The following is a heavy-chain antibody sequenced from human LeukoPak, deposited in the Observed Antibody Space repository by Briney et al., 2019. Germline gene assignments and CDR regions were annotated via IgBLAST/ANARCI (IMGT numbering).Heavy chain of an antibody. CDR3: ARDGLQRWKRDYYYGMDV. J-gene: IGHJ6*02. CDR2: ISAYNGNT. Sequence: ASVKVSCKASGYTFTNYYIHWVRQAPGQGLEWMGWISAYNGNTNYAQKLQGRVTMTTDTSTSTAYMELRSLRSDDTAVYYCARDGLQRWKRDYYYGMDVWGQGTTVTVSS. D-gene: IGHD4-23*01. CDR1: GYTFTNYY. V-gene: IGHV1-18*04.